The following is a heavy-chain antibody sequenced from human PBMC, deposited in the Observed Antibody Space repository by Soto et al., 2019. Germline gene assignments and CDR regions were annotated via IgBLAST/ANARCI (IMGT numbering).Heavy chain of an antibody. CDR1: GGTFSSYT. Sequence: QVQLVQSGAEVKKPGSSVKVSCKASGGTFSSYTISWVRQAPGQGLEWMGRIIPILGIANYAQKFQGRVTITADKSTSTAYMELSSLRSEDTAVYYCARDLAADHLRAFDIWGQGTMVTVSS. CDR2: IIPILGIA. D-gene: IGHD6-13*01. V-gene: IGHV1-69*08. CDR3: ARDLAADHLRAFDI. J-gene: IGHJ3*02.